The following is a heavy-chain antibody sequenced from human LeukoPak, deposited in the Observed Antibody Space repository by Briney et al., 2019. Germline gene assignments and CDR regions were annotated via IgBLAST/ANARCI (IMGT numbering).Heavy chain of an antibody. CDR1: GFTFSSYW. D-gene: IGHD1-26*01. J-gene: IGHJ3*02. V-gene: IGHV3-7*03. CDR3: ARVNSGRPWGDAFDI. Sequence: GGSLRLSCAASGFTFSSYWISWVRQAPGKGLEWVASMKQDGSETQYVDSVKGRFTISRDNAKKLLYLQMNSLRAEDTAVYYCARVNSGRPWGDAFDIWGQGTMVTVSS. CDR2: MKQDGSET.